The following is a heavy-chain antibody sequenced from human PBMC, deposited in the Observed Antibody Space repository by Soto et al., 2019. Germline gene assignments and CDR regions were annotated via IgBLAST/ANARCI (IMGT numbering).Heavy chain of an antibody. Sequence: PGGSLRLSCAASGFTFSSYSMNWVRQAPGKGLEWISYISSSSSDIYYADSVKGRFTISRDNAKKSLYLQMNSLRDEDTAVYYCAGGRITLRTWGQGTLVTVSS. CDR1: GFTFSSYS. J-gene: IGHJ5*02. CDR3: AGGRITLRT. D-gene: IGHD3-22*01. CDR2: ISSSSSDI. V-gene: IGHV3-48*02.